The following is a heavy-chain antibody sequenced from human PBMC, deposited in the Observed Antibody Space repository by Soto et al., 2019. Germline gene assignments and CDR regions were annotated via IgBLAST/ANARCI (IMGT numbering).Heavy chain of an antibody. CDR1: GYTFTSYY. Sequence: ASVKVSCKASGYTFTSYYMHWVRQAPGQGLEWMGIINPSGGSTSYAQKFQGRVTMTRDTSTSTVYMELSSLRSEDTAVYYCARSSDNYDILTGYYKGTYYFDYWGQGTLVTVSS. V-gene: IGHV1-46*01. D-gene: IGHD3-9*01. CDR3: ARSSDNYDILTGYYKGTYYFDY. CDR2: INPSGGST. J-gene: IGHJ4*02.